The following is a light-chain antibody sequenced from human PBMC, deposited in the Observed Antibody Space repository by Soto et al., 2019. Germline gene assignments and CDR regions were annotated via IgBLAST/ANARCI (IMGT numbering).Light chain of an antibody. V-gene: IGKV1-6*01. Sequence: IKMTQSPASLSATVGDRVTITCRASQGIRNDLGWYQQKPGKAPKLLIYAASSLQSGVPSRFSGSGSGTDFTLTISSLQPEDFATYYCLQDYNYPLTFRGGTKVDVK. CDR2: AAS. CDR1: QGIRND. J-gene: IGKJ4*01. CDR3: LQDYNYPLT.